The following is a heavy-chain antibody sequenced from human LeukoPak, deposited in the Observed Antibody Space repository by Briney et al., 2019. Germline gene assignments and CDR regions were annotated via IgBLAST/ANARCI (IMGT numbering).Heavy chain of an antibody. D-gene: IGHD3-10*01. Sequence: ASVKVSCKASGYTFTGYYMHWVRQAPGQGLEWMGWINPNSGGTNYAQKFQGRVTITRDTSISTAYMELSRLRSDDTAVYYCARDYYGSGSSDYWGQGTLVTVSS. V-gene: IGHV1-2*02. CDR1: GYTFTGYY. J-gene: IGHJ4*02. CDR2: INPNSGGT. CDR3: ARDYYGSGSSDY.